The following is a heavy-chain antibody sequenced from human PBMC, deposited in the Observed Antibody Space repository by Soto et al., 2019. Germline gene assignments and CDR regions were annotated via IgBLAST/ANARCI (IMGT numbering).Heavy chain of an antibody. Sequence: ASVKVSCKASGYTFTSYYMHWVRQAPGQGLERMGIINPSGGSTSYAQKFQGRVTMTRDTSTSTVYMELSSLRSEDTAVYYCARTYSGYDSYYYDSSGSDGAFDYWGQGTLVTVSS. J-gene: IGHJ4*02. D-gene: IGHD3-22*01. V-gene: IGHV1-46*01. CDR2: INPSGGST. CDR1: GYTFTSYY. CDR3: ARTYSGYDSYYYDSSGSDGAFDY.